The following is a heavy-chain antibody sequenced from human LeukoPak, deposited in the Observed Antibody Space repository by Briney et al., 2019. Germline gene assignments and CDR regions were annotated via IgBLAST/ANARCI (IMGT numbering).Heavy chain of an antibody. CDR1: GFIFSRCG. Sequence: GGSLRLSCAASGFIFSRCGMHWVRQAPGKGLEWVAFIQYDGSEMAYADSVKGRFTISRDNSKNTLYLQMNSLRAEDTAVYYCAKGTVGATGYWGQGTLVTVSS. V-gene: IGHV3-30*02. CDR3: AKGTVGATGY. D-gene: IGHD1-26*01. CDR2: IQYDGSEM. J-gene: IGHJ4*02.